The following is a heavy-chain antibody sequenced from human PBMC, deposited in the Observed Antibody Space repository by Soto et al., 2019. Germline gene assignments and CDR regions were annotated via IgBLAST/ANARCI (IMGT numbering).Heavy chain of an antibody. V-gene: IGHV4-59*08. CDR1: SGPSSSHN. D-gene: IGHD1-1*01. J-gene: IGHJ6*02. CDR3: VRQGIGNLRGLVDV. CDR2: VYNTGGT. Sequence: QVQLQQSGPGLVKPSETLSLTCTVSSGPSSSHNWGWIRQSPGRGLEWIGYVYNTGGTSYNPSLNSRVTVSADTSANHISRTLSFVTAADAAIYYCVRQGIGNLRGLVDVWGQGTAVGVPS.